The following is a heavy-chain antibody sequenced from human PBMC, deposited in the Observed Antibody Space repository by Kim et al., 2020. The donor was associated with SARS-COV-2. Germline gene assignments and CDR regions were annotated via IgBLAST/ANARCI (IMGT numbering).Heavy chain of an antibody. CDR1: GYTLTELS. J-gene: IGHJ5*02. D-gene: IGHD6-19*01. V-gene: IGHV1-24*01. CDR3: ATAAVDGTLSWFDP. CDR2: FDPEDGET. Sequence: ASVKVSCKVSGYTLTELSMHWVRQAPGKGLEWMGGFDPEDGETIYAQKFQGRVTMTEDTSTDTAYMELSSLRSEDTAVYYCATAAVDGTLSWFDPWGQGTLVTVSS.